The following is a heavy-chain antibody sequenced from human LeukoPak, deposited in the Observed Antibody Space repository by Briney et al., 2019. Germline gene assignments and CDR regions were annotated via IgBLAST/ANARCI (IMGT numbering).Heavy chain of an antibody. CDR3: VRDLSSSWYADFDY. Sequence: GGSLRLSCEASGFSLSGYWMSWVRQTPGKGLEWVANIKQDGSKIWYVDSVKGRFAISRDNAKNSLYLQMNSLRAEDTAVYYCVRDLSSSWYADFDYWGQGTLVTVSS. J-gene: IGHJ4*02. V-gene: IGHV3-7*01. CDR1: GFSLSGYW. CDR2: IKQDGSKI. D-gene: IGHD6-13*01.